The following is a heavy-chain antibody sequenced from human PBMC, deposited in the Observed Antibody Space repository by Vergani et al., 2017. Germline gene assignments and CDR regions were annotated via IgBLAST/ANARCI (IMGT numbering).Heavy chain of an antibody. CDR3: AGIWFGELLWVDP. J-gene: IGHJ5*02. CDR2: IYYSGST. Sequence: QLQLQESGPGLVKPSETLSLTCTVSGGSISSSSYYWGWIRQPPGKGLEWIGRIYYSGSTYYNPSLKSRVTISVDTSKNQFSLKLSSVTAADTAVYYCAGIWFGELLWVDPWGQGTLVTVSS. D-gene: IGHD3-10*01. V-gene: IGHV4-39*07. CDR1: GGSISSSSYY.